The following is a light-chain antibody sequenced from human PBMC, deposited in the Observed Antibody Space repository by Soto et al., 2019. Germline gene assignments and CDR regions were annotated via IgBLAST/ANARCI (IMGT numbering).Light chain of an antibody. V-gene: IGKV3-20*01. CDR2: GAS. CDR3: QQYGSSPRT. J-gene: IGKJ1*01. Sequence: EIVLTQSPGTLSMSPGERATLSCRASQSVSTRSLAWYQQKPGQAPRLLISGASSRATGISDRFTGSGSGTDFTLTITTLEPEDFAVYYCQQYGSSPRTFGLGTKVDIK. CDR1: QSVSTRS.